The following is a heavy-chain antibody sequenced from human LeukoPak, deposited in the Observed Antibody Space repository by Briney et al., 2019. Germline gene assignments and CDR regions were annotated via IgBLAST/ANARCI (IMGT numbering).Heavy chain of an antibody. V-gene: IGHV3-7*05. CDR1: GFTFSNYW. CDR2: IKGDGSEK. D-gene: IGHD6-13*01. Sequence: PGGSLRLSCAASGFTFSNYWMNWVRQAPGKGLEWVANIKGDGSEKYFVASVRGRFTISRDNAKNSLYLQMSSLRAEDTAVYYCARRRAEGGSNGHYNWFDPWGQGILVTVSS. CDR3: ARRRAEGGSNGHYNWFDP. J-gene: IGHJ5*02.